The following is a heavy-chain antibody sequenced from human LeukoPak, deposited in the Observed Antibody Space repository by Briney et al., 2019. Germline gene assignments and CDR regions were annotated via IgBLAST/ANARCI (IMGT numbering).Heavy chain of an antibody. Sequence: GGSLRLSCAASGLTFSSYAMHWVRQAPGKGLEWVAVISYDGSNKYYADSVKGRFTISRDNSKNTLYLQMNSLRAEDTAVNHCARNSAIAAAGGYFDYWGQGTLVTVSS. CDR1: GLTFSSYA. J-gene: IGHJ4*02. CDR2: ISYDGSNK. CDR3: ARNSAIAAAGGYFDY. D-gene: IGHD6-13*01. V-gene: IGHV3-30-3*01.